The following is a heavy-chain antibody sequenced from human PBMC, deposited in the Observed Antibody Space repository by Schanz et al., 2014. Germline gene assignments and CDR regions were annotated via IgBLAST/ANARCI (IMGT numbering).Heavy chain of an antibody. D-gene: IGHD6-13*01. V-gene: IGHV4-31*03. Sequence: QVQLQESGPGLVKPSQTPSLTCTVSGASITSGGHYWTWIRQVPGKGLEWIGCIDDTWGPKNNSPLKARVTLSLDASTNQFSLKLSSVTAADTAVYYCAREGTGAVRGYFDYWGQGALVTVSS. CDR3: AREGTGAVRGYFDY. J-gene: IGHJ4*02. CDR2: IDDTWGP. CDR1: GASITSGGHY.